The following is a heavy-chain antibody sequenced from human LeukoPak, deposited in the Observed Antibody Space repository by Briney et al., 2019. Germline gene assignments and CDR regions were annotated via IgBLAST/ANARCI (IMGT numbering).Heavy chain of an antibody. V-gene: IGHV1-69*13. D-gene: IGHD6-13*01. CDR3: ATTPGIAAVTGY. CDR2: IIPIFGTA. Sequence: SVKVSCKASGGTFSSYAISWVRQAPGQGLEWMGGIIPIFGTANYAQKFQGRVTITADESTSTAYMELSSLRSEDTAVYYCATTPGIAAVTGYWGQGTLVTVSP. CDR1: GGTFSSYA. J-gene: IGHJ4*02.